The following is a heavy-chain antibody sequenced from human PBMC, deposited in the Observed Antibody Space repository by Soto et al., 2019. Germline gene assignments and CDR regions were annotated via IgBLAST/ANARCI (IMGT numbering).Heavy chain of an antibody. Sequence: GGSLRLSCAASGFTFSSYSMNWVRQAPGEGLEWVSSTSSSSSYIYYADSVKGRFTISRDNAKNSLYLQMNSLRAEDTAVYYCATGDTIFGVVHSVDYWGQGTLVTVSS. J-gene: IGHJ4*02. D-gene: IGHD3-3*01. CDR2: TSSSSSYI. CDR3: ATGDTIFGVVHSVDY. V-gene: IGHV3-21*01. CDR1: GFTFSSYS.